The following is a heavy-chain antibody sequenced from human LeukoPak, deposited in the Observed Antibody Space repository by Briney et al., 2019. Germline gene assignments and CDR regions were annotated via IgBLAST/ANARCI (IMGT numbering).Heavy chain of an antibody. CDR2: ISSSSSYI. Sequence: GGSLRLSCAASGFTFSSYSMNWVRQAPGKGLEWVSYISSSSSYIYYADSVKGRFTISRDNAKNSLYLQMNSLRAEDTAVYYCAGLYGSGSYNDYWGQGTLVTVSS. D-gene: IGHD3-10*01. V-gene: IGHV3-21*05. J-gene: IGHJ4*02. CDR3: AGLYGSGSYNDY. CDR1: GFTFSSYS.